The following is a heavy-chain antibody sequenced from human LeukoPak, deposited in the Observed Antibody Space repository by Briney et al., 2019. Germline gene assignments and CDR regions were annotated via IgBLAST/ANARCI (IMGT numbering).Heavy chain of an antibody. J-gene: IGHJ4*02. CDR3: AKAPYAYYYDSSGYQGLFDY. CDR2: IWFVGSNK. Sequence: PGRSLRLSCAASGFTFSSYGMHWVRPAPGKGLEWVAVIWFVGSNKYYADSVKRRFSISRDNSKNALYLQMNSLRAEDTAVYYCAKAPYAYYYDSSGYQGLFDYWGQGTLVTVCS. V-gene: IGHV3-33*06. CDR1: GFTFSSYG. D-gene: IGHD3-22*01.